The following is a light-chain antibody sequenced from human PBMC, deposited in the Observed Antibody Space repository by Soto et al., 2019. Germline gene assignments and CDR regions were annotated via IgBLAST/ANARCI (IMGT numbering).Light chain of an antibody. Sequence: DIQMTQSPSYLSASVGDKVTLTCRASQSISGYLNWYHQKPGKAPAMVIHTSSTLQNGVPSRYRGTRSGTDFTLTISSLQPEDFGTFFCQQSYTTPYTFGQGTKLDIK. CDR2: TSS. J-gene: IGKJ2*01. V-gene: IGKV1-39*01. CDR3: QQSYTTPYT. CDR1: QSISGY.